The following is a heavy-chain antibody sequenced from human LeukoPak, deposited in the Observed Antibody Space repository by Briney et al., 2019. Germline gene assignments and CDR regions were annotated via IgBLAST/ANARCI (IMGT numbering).Heavy chain of an antibody. CDR3: ARVRCSSNSCFPDY. CDR2: IKQDGSDK. Sequence: PGGSLRLSCAASGFTVSTYWMSWVRQAPGKGLEWLANIKQDGSDKYYVDSVKGRFTISRDNAKNSLFLQMNSLRAEDTAVYYCARVRCSSNSCFPDYWGQGTLVTVSS. J-gene: IGHJ4*02. D-gene: IGHD2-2*01. V-gene: IGHV3-7*01. CDR1: GFTVSTYW.